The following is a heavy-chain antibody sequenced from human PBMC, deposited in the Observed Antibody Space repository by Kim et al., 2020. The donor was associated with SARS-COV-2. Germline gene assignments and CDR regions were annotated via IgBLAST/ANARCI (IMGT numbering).Heavy chain of an antibody. CDR2: INPSGGST. J-gene: IGHJ5*02. CDR3: ARSDFWSGYYTLRHPESWFDP. D-gene: IGHD3-3*01. V-gene: IGHV1-46*01. CDR1: GYTFTSYY. Sequence: ASVKVSCKASGYTFTSYYMHWVRQAPGQGLEWMGIINPSGGSTSYAQKFQGRVTMTRDTSTSTVYMELSSLRSEDTAVYYCARSDFWSGYYTLRHPESWFDPWGQGTLVTVSS.